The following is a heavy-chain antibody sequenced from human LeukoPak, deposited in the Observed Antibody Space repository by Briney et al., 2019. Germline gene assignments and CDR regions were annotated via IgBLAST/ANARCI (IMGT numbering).Heavy chain of an antibody. V-gene: IGHV4-39*01. J-gene: IGHJ4*02. D-gene: IGHD3-10*01. CDR3: ARPSSRIGGYFDY. CDR1: GGSISSSSYY. CDR2: IYYSGST. Sequence: SETLSLTCTVSGGSISSSSYYWGWIRQPPGKGLEWIGSIYYSGSTYYNPSLKSRVTISVDTSKNQFSLKLSSVTAADTAVYYCARPSSRIGGYFDYWGQGTLVTVSS.